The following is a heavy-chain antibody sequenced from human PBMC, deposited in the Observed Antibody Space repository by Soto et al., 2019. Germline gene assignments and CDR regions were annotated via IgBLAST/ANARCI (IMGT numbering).Heavy chain of an antibody. V-gene: IGHV3-30*18. D-gene: IGHD3-10*01. J-gene: IGHJ6*02. CDR3: AKDAVSGSRRVPFNYYGMDV. CDR2: ISYDGSER. CDR1: GFSFSIYG. Sequence: QVQLVESGGGVVQPGRSLRLSCAASGFSFSIYGMHWVRQAPGKGLQWVAAISYDGSERYYADSVKGRFTISRDNSNNTLYLQMTNLRAEDTAVYYCAKDAVSGSRRVPFNYYGMDVWGQGTRVTVSS.